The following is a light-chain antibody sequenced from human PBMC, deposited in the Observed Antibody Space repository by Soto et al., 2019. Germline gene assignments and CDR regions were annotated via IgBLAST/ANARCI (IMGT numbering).Light chain of an antibody. CDR1: QGIHNW. V-gene: IGKV1-12*01. Sequence: DIQMTQSPSSVSASVGDRVTITCRASQGIHNWLAWYQQKPGKAPKLLISAVSSLQSGVPSRFSGSGSGTDFTLTINSLQPEDFATYFCQQSYSRPRTFGQGTKVEVK. CDR2: AVS. CDR3: QQSYSRPRT. J-gene: IGKJ1*01.